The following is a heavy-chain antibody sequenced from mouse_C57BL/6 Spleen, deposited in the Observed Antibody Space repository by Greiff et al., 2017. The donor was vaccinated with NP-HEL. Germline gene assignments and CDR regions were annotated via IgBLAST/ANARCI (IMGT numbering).Heavy chain of an antibody. Sequence: VQLQQSGAELVKPGASVKLSCKASGYTFTSYWMHWVKQRPGQGLEWIGMIHPNSGSTNYNEKFKSKATLTVDKSSSTAYMQLSSLTSESSAVYYCARVTTVVAYYFDDWGQGTTLTVSS. CDR2: IHPNSGST. J-gene: IGHJ2*01. CDR1: GYTFTSYW. CDR3: ARVTTVVAYYFDD. D-gene: IGHD1-1*01. V-gene: IGHV1-64*01.